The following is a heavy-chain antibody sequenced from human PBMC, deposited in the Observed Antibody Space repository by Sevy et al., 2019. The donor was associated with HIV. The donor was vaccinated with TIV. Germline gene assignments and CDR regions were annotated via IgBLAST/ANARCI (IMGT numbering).Heavy chain of an antibody. CDR3: ARAYCSGGRCYSLAY. V-gene: IGHV1-18*01. CDR1: GYTFITYR. CDR2: ISPHNGDT. Sequence: ASVKVSCKVSGYTFITYRITWVRQAPGQGLEWMGWISPHNGDTNYAQKLQGRVTMITDTSANTAYMEVRGVRYDDTAVYYCARAYCSGGRCYSLAYWGQGTLVTVSS. D-gene: IGHD2-15*01. J-gene: IGHJ4*02.